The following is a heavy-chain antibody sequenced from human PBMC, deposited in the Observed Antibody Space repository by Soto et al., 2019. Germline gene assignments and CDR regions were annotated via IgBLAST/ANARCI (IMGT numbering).Heavy chain of an antibody. Sequence: GGSLRLSCAASGFTFSSYAMSWVRQAPGKGLEWVSAISGSGVSTYYADSVKGRFTISRDNSKNTLYLQMNSLRPEDTAVYYCARDPYYDILAVTTAYFDYWGQGTLVTVSS. CDR2: ISGSGVST. CDR1: GFTFSSYA. J-gene: IGHJ4*02. V-gene: IGHV3-23*01. D-gene: IGHD3-9*01. CDR3: ARDPYYDILAVTTAYFDY.